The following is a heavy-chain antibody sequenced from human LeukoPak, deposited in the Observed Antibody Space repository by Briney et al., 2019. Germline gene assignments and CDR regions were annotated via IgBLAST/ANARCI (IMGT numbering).Heavy chain of an antibody. CDR1: GFTFSSYA. CDR3: ARDRWLLGFYYYYYGMDV. D-gene: IGHD3-9*01. J-gene: IGHJ6*02. Sequence: GGSLRLSCAASGFTFSSYAMSWVRQVPGKGLEWVSAISGSGGSTYYADSVKGRFTISRDNSKNTLYLQMNSLRAEDTAVYYCARDRWLLGFYYYYYGMDVWGQGTTVTVSS. V-gene: IGHV3-23*01. CDR2: ISGSGGST.